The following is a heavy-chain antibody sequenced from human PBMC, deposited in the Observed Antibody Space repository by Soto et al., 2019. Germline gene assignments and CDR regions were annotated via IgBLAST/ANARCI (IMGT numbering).Heavy chain of an antibody. CDR2: TYYRSKWFH. J-gene: IGHJ3*01. Sequence: QGQLQQSGPGLAKPSQTLSLTCAISGDSVSSDITSWNWIRQSTSRGLEWLGRTYYRSKWFHDYAASVKSRITINPDTSKNQFSLELNSMTPEDTAVYYCARGNALDVWGQGTVVTVSS. CDR1: GDSVSSDITS. D-gene: IGHD3-10*01. CDR3: ARGNALDV. V-gene: IGHV6-1*01.